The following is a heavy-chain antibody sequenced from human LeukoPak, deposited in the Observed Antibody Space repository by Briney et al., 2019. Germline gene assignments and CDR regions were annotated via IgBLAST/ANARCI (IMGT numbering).Heavy chain of an antibody. V-gene: IGHV3-7*01. D-gene: IGHD6-19*01. J-gene: IGHJ4*02. CDR2: IKQDGREK. CDR1: GFTFSNYW. Sequence: PGGSLRLSCTASGFTFSNYWMTWVRQAPGKGLEWVANIKQDGREKYYVDSVTGRFTISRDNAKNLLFLQMSSLSPADTAVYYCARKAGKMFDYWGQGTLVTASS. CDR3: ARKAGKMFDY.